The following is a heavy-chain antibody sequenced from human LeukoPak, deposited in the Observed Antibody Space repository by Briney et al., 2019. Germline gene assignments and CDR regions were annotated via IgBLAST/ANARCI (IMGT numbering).Heavy chain of an antibody. CDR2: IIPIFGTA. D-gene: IGHD1-1*01. J-gene: IGHJ4*02. V-gene: IGHV1-69*05. CDR3: ATCMLREIWNVHTFDS. CDR1: GGTFITST. Sequence: ASVKVSCKASGGTFITSTINWVRQAPGQGLEWMGGIIPIFGTANYAQKFQGRVTVTTDDSTSTAFMELSSLRSEDTAVYYCATCMLREIWNVHTFDSWGQGTLVTVSS.